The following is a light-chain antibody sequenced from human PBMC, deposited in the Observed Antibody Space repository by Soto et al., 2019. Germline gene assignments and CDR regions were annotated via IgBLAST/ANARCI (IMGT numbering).Light chain of an antibody. CDR1: QSVLYSSNNKNY. CDR2: WAS. CDR3: QQYYRPWT. J-gene: IGKJ1*01. Sequence: DIVLTQSPDSLAVSLGEGATINCKSSQSVLYSSNNKNYLAWYQQKPGQPPKLLIYWASTRESAGPDRSSGSGSWTDFTLTISCLPAEDVAVYYCQQYYRPWTFGQGTKVEI. V-gene: IGKV4-1*01.